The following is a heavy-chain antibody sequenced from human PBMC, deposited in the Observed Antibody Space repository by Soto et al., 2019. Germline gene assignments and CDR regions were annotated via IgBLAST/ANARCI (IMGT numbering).Heavy chain of an antibody. CDR2: IYPGDSDT. Sequence: PGESLKISCKGYGYSFTTYWIGWVRQMPGKGLEWMGVIYPGDSDTRYSPSFQGQVTISAGKSISTAYLQWSSLKASDTAMYYCARAGDIVMGTHELGAFDIWGQGTVVTVSS. J-gene: IGHJ3*02. CDR1: GYSFTTYW. CDR3: ARAGDIVMGTHELGAFDI. V-gene: IGHV5-51*01. D-gene: IGHD5-18*01.